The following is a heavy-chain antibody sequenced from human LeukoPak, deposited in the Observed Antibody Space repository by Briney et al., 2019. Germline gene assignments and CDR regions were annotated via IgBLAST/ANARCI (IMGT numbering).Heavy chain of an antibody. V-gene: IGHV1-2*02. D-gene: IGHD1-26*01. Sequence: ASVKVSCKASGYTFTGYSMHWVRQASGQGLEWMGWINPNSGATNYAQKFQGRVTMTRDTSISTAYMELSRLRSDDTAVYYCATSGSYRIIDYWGQGTLVTVSS. CDR3: ATSGSYRIIDY. CDR2: INPNSGAT. J-gene: IGHJ4*02. CDR1: GYTFTGYS.